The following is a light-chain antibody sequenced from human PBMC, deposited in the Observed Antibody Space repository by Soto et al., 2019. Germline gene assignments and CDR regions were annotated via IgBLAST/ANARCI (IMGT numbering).Light chain of an antibody. CDR1: KNDVGSYDF. Sequence: QSALTQPPSASGSPGQSVTISCTGTKNDVGSYDFVSWYQHHPGKAPRLIIYEVVQRPSGVPDRFSGSKSGNTASLTVSGLQAADEADYFCKSYAGSNTYVFGRGTKVTVL. CDR2: EVV. CDR3: KSYAGSNTYV. J-gene: IGLJ1*01. V-gene: IGLV2-8*01.